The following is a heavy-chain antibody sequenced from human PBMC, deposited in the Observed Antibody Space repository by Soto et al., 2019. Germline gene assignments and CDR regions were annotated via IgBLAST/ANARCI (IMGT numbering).Heavy chain of an antibody. Sequence: GGSLRLSCAASGFTFSSYGMHWVRQAPGKGLEWVAVMLHDGINKYYADSVKGRFTISRDNFKNTLYLQMSSLRAEDTALYYCARDLGYTSSSGIDVWGQGTTVTVSS. D-gene: IGHD6-6*01. V-gene: IGHV3-33*01. CDR2: MLHDGINK. CDR3: ARDLGYTSSSGIDV. CDR1: GFTFSSYG. J-gene: IGHJ6*02.